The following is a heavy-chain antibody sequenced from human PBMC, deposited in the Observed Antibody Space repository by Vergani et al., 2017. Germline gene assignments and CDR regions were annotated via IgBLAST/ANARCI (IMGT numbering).Heavy chain of an antibody. CDR3: GIGSDNYN. CDR1: GFTFSRYA. J-gene: IGHJ4*02. CDR2: MKNTGDST. Sequence: EVQLLQSEGAVVQPGGSLRLSCVASGFTFSRYAMSWVRQGHGQGLEWVSSMKNTGDSTHYPDSVKGRFTIFRDNSKKTLDLQMNSLRVEDKAVYYFGIGSDNYNWGQGTLVTVSS. V-gene: IGHV3-23*01. D-gene: IGHD5-24*01.